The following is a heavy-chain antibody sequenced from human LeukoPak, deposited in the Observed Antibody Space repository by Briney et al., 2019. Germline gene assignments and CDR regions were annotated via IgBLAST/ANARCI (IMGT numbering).Heavy chain of an antibody. J-gene: IGHJ5*02. CDR2: IIPIFGTA. Sequence: SVKVSCKASGGTFSSYAISWVRQAPGQGLEWMGGIIPIFGTANYAQKFQGRVTITADESTSTAYMELSSLRSEDTAVYYCARGIVVVPAAPPRRYNWFDPWGQGTLVTVSS. CDR1: GGTFSSYA. V-gene: IGHV1-69*13. CDR3: ARGIVVVPAAPPRRYNWFDP. D-gene: IGHD2-2*01.